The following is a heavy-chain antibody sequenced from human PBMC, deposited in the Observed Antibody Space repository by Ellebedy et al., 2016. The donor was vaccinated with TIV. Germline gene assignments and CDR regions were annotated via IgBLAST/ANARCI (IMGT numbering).Heavy chain of an antibody. J-gene: IGHJ4*02. D-gene: IGHD1-7*01. CDR3: TRGVLRELLGFDY. Sequence: AASVKVSCKASGYTLTGHYMHWVRQAPGQGLAWMGWINPNNGDATYVPKFQGSVPITTDTSTGTAYMELSRLTSDDTAIYYCTRGVLRELLGFDYWGQGTLVTVSS. CDR2: INPNNGDA. CDR1: GYTLTGHY. V-gene: IGHV1-2*02.